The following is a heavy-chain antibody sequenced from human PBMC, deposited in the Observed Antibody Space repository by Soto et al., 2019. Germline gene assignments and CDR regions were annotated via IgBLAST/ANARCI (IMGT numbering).Heavy chain of an antibody. CDR2: ISSSSSYI. CDR1: GFTFSSYS. V-gene: IGHV3-21*01. J-gene: IGHJ5*02. CDR3: ALEVAGPGEFDP. D-gene: IGHD2-15*01. Sequence: EVQLVESGGGLVKPGGSLRLSCAASGFTFSSYSMNWVRQAPGKGLEWVSSISSSSSYIYYADSVRGRFTISRDNAKNSLYLQMNSLRAEDTAVYYCALEVAGPGEFDPWGQGTLVTVSS.